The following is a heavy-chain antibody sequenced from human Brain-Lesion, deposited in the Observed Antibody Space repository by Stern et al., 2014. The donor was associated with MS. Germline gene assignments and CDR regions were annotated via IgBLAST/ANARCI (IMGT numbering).Heavy chain of an antibody. V-gene: IGHV1-2*02. D-gene: IGHD3-3*01. J-gene: IGHJ6*02. CDR2: INTNTGGE. CDR3: ARDQRGITIFGVVTDYYYLGMDV. CDR1: GYIFTGYY. Sequence: VQLVESGAEVKKPGASVKVSCKTSGYIFTGYYIHWVRQAPGQGLEWMAWINTNTGGEQYAQKFQGRVTMSRDTSISTAYVELSSLTSDDTAVYYCARDQRGITIFGVVTDYYYLGMDVWGQGTTVTVSS.